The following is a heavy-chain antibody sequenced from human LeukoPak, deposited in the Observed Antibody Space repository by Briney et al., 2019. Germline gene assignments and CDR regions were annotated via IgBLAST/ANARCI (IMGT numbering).Heavy chain of an antibody. CDR2: ISGSGGGT. D-gene: IGHD1-26*01. J-gene: IGHJ4*02. CDR1: GFTFGNHA. V-gene: IGHV3-23*01. Sequence: GGSLRLSCAASGFTFGNHAMSWVRQAPGEGLEWVSSISGSGGGTFYADSVKGRFTISRDNSKNTLYLHTNSLRAEDTAVYYCAKHPDLTIGWAKFDNWGQGTLVTVSS. CDR3: AKHPDLTIGWAKFDN.